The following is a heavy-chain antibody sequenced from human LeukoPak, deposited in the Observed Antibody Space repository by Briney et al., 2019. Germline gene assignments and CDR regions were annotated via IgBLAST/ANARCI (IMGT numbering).Heavy chain of an antibody. CDR3: ARQGSDNFFDS. Sequence: KPSETLSLTCTLSNDYIKDYYWSWIRQPAGKGLEWIGRVSQWNTNYNPSLMSRVTMSVQASKNQFSLKLNSATAVDTAVYYCARQGSDNFFDSWGLGILVTVSS. J-gene: IGHJ4*02. V-gene: IGHV4-4*07. CDR2: VSQWNT. CDR1: NDYIKDYY. D-gene: IGHD2-21*01.